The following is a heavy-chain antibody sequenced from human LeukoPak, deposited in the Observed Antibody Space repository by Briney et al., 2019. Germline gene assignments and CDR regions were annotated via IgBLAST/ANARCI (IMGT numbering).Heavy chain of an antibody. CDR3: ARHFDRDGYKSNAFDI. J-gene: IGHJ3*02. V-gene: IGHV4-39*01. CDR2: MYYSGST. D-gene: IGHD5-24*01. CDR1: GGSFSSSSYY. Sequence: SETLSLTCTVSGGSFSSSSYYWGWIRQPPGKGLEWIGSMYYSGSTYYNASLRSRVTTSVDTSKNQFSLKLSSVTAADTAVYYCARHFDRDGYKSNAFDIWGQGTMATVSS.